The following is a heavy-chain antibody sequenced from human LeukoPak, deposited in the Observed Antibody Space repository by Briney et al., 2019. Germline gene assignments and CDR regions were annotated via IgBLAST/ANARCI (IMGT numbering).Heavy chain of an antibody. CDR2: INNSGGRI. D-gene: IGHD4-17*01. J-gene: IGHJ4*02. V-gene: IGHV3-23*01. CDR3: AKHGEAYGDSRTDY. CDR1: GFTFSSYA. Sequence: GGSLRLSCAASGFTFSSYAMSWVRQAPGKGLEWVSSINNSGGRIYYADSVKGRFTISRDNSKNTLYIQMNSQRAEDTAIYYCAKHGEAYGDSRTDYWGQGTLVTVPS.